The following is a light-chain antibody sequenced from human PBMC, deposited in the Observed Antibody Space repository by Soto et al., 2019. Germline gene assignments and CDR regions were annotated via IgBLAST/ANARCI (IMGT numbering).Light chain of an antibody. Sequence: QLVLTQPPSVSGASGQRVTLSCTGNSSNLGAGYDVHWYQQLPGAAPKLVIFGNRNRPSGVPERFSGSKSGTSASLAITGLQAEDEADYYCQAYDYSLTASVFGGGTKVTVL. CDR2: GNR. J-gene: IGLJ3*02. CDR3: QAYDYSLTASV. CDR1: SSNLGAGYD. V-gene: IGLV1-40*01.